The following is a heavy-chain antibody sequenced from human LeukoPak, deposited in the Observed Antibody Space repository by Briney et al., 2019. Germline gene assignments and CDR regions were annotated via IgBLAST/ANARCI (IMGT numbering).Heavy chain of an antibody. CDR3: GRDHRQPSFGMDV. Sequence: GWSLRLSCAASGFTFISYSMNWVRQAPRKGLDWVSYSISSSSYIFYADSVKGRCTNSRDNAKTSLYLQMSSLRAEETVVYYCGRDHRQPSFGMDVWGQGTTVTVCS. CDR1: GFTFISYS. CDR2: SISSSSYI. J-gene: IGHJ6*02. D-gene: IGHD3-3*01. V-gene: IGHV3-21*01.